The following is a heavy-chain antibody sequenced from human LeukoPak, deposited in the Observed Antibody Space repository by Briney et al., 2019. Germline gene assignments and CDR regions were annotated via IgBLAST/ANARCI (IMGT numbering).Heavy chain of an antibody. CDR2: IYSGGIT. V-gene: IGHV3-53*01. J-gene: IGHJ3*02. D-gene: IGHD1-7*01. CDR1: GFSVSSNY. CDR3: ARESTTRAFDI. Sequence: GGSLRLSCAASGFSVSSNYMSWVRQAPGKGLEWVSVIYSGGITYYADSVKGRFTISRDNSKNTLYLQMNSLRAEDTAVYYCARESTTRAFDIWGQGTMVTVSS.